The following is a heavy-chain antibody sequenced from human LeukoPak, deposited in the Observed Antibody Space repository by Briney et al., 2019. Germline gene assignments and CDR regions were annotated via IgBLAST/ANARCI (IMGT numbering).Heavy chain of an antibody. CDR3: ARLSVIVGSTLEYYYYYMDV. J-gene: IGHJ6*03. D-gene: IGHD1-26*01. Sequence: SQTLSLTCTVSGGSISSGSYYWSWIRQPAGKGLEWIGRIYTSGSTNYNPSLKSRVSISFDTSKNQVSLKLTSVTAADTAVYYCARLSVIVGSTLEYYYYYMDVWGQGTTVTVSS. CDR2: IYTSGST. CDR1: GGSISSGSYY. V-gene: IGHV4-61*02.